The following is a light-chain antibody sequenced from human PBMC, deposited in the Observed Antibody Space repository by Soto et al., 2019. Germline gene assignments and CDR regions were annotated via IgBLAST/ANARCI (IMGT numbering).Light chain of an antibody. CDR3: QQFNSYPVT. CDR1: QDIRGA. Sequence: AIQVTQSPSSLSASVGDRVTITCLASQDIRGALAWYQQKPGKPPKLLIYDVSTLENGVPSRFSGDSSGTQFTLTICGLQPEDFGTYYCQQFNSYPVTFGHGTRLDIK. J-gene: IGKJ5*01. V-gene: IGKV1-13*02. CDR2: DVS.